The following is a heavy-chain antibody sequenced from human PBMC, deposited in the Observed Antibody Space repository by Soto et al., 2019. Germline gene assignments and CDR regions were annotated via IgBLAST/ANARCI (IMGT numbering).Heavy chain of an antibody. D-gene: IGHD6-19*01. CDR3: ARGYRQWLVPKYYYMDV. V-gene: IGHV4-34*01. CDR1: GGSFSGYY. J-gene: IGHJ6*03. Sequence: ASETLSLTCAVYGGSFSGYYWSWIRQPPGKGLEWIGEINHSGSTNYNPSLKSRVTISVDTSKNQFSLKLSSVTAADTAVYYCARGYRQWLVPKYYYMDVLGKGTTVTVS. CDR2: INHSGST.